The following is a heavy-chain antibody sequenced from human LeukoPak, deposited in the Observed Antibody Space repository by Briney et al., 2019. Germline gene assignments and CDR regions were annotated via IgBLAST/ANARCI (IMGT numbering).Heavy chain of an antibody. Sequence: SETLSLTCTVSGGSISSSSYYWGWIRQPPGKGLEWIGSIYYSGSTYYNPSLKSRVTISVDTSKNQFSLKLSSVTAADTAVYYCARDLYDSSGYARDEDYWGQGTLVTVSS. V-gene: IGHV4-39*07. CDR3: ARDLYDSSGYARDEDY. D-gene: IGHD3-22*01. J-gene: IGHJ4*02. CDR1: GGSISSSSYY. CDR2: IYYSGST.